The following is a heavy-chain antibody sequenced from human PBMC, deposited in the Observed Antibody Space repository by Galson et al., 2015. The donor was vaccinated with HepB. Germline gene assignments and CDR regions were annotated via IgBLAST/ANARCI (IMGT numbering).Heavy chain of an antibody. Sequence: SLRLSCAASGFTFSSYAMHWVRQAPGKGLEWVAVISYDGSNKYYADSVKGRFTISRDNSKNTLYLQMNSLRAEDAAVYYCARDPVFRTRYFDYWGQGILVTVSS. CDR2: ISYDGSNK. J-gene: IGHJ4*02. CDR1: GFTFSSYA. CDR3: ARDPVFRTRYFDY. D-gene: IGHD2-21*01. V-gene: IGHV3-30-3*01.